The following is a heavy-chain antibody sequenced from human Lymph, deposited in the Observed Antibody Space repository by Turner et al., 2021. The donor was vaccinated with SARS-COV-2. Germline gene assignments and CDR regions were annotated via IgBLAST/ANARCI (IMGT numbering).Heavy chain of an antibody. CDR3: GRIAAPGMGGGVFYYYYGMDV. V-gene: IGHV1-69*10. Sequence: QVQLVQSGAEVKKPGSSVKVSCKASGGTFSSYAISWVRQAPGQGREWMGGIIPILCIANYEQRFQGRVTITADKSPSTAYLELSGLRSGDTAVYYWGRIAAPGMGGGVFYYYYGMDVWGQGTTVTVSS. J-gene: IGHJ6*02. CDR1: GGTFSSYA. CDR2: IIPILCIA. D-gene: IGHD6-13*01.